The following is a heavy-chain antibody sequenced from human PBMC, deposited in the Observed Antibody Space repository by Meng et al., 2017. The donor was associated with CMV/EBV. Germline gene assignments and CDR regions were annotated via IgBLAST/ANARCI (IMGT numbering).Heavy chain of an antibody. CDR2: TYCCRRT. D-gene: IGHD2-15*01. Sequence: LQLHESCPGVKKPAASLTVTCKVSGCSIRNNYYYWGRLPPAQGQGRKWIRNTYCCRRTYYHPFHRRLVTISENSSKNHFFLKLSSMSAADADYYYWARGMGPNRTPYCFDDWGQGTLVTVSS. CDR3: ARGMGPNRTPYCFDD. V-gene: IGHV4-39*07. J-gene: IGHJ4*02. CDR1: GCSIRNNYYY.